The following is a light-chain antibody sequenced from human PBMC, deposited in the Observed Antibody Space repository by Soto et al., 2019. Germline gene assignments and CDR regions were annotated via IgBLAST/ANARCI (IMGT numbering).Light chain of an antibody. Sequence: DIQMTQSPSTLSASVGDRVSIACRASQSISSSLAWYQQKPGKAPKLLIYDAPSLESGVPSRFSGSGSGTEFTLSINSLQPQDFATYYCQQYHRYSWTFGQGTKVDIK. J-gene: IGKJ1*01. CDR1: QSISSS. CDR3: QQYHRYSWT. CDR2: DAP. V-gene: IGKV1-5*01.